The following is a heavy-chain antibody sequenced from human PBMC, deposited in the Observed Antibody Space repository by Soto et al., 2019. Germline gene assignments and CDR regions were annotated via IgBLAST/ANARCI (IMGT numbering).Heavy chain of an antibody. Sequence: PGGSLRLSCEASGFAFTSYWMHWVRQAPGKGLVWVAGVKRDGTTATYADSVRGRFTISRDSAKNTLYLQMNSLSAEDTAVYYCASLSASTYSPRPFDFWGQETQVTVPQ. CDR1: GFAFTSYW. J-gene: IGHJ4*02. CDR2: VKRDGTTA. V-gene: IGHV3-74*01. CDR3: ASLSASTYSPRPFDF. D-gene: IGHD2-15*01.